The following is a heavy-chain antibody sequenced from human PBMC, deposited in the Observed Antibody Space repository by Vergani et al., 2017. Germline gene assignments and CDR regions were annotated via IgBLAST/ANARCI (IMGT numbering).Heavy chain of an antibody. D-gene: IGHD4-17*01. CDR2: IYYSGST. CDR1: GGSISSSSYY. CDR3: ARQETYGDYGGFDY. V-gene: IGHV4-39*01. Sequence: QLQLQESGPGLVKPSETLSLTCTVSGGSISSSSYYWGWIRQPPGKGLEWIGSIYYSGSTYYNPSLKSRVTISVDTSKNQFSLKLSSVTAADTAVYYCARQETYGDYGGFDYWGQGTLVTVSS. J-gene: IGHJ4*02.